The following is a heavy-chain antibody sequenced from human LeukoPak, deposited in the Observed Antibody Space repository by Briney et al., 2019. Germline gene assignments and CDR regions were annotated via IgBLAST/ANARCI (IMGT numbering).Heavy chain of an antibody. J-gene: IGHJ4*02. CDR1: GFTFSTYW. D-gene: IGHD3-3*01. CDR2: IKEDGSEK. CDR3: ATRDFWSGYYRD. Sequence: GGSLRLSCEASGFTFSTYWMSWVRQAPGKGLEWVANIKEDGSEKYYVDSVRGRFTISRDNAKNSLYLQMNSLRAEDTAVYYCATRDFWSGYYRDWGQGTLVTVSS. V-gene: IGHV3-7*01.